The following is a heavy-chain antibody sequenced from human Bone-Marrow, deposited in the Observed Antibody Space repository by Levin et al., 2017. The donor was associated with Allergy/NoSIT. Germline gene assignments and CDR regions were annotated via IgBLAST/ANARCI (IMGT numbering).Heavy chain of an antibody. Sequence: GVSLRLSCAASGFSFDDHAMHWVRQAPGKGLEWVSGITWNSGIMGYADSVKGRFTISRDNTKNSLYLQMNSLRPEDTALYFCAADLVPLRGKSPFNIWGQGTVVTVSS. J-gene: IGHJ3*02. V-gene: IGHV3-9*01. CDR2: ITWNSGIM. CDR1: GFSFDDHA. D-gene: IGHD3-10*01. CDR3: AADLVPLRGKSPFNI.